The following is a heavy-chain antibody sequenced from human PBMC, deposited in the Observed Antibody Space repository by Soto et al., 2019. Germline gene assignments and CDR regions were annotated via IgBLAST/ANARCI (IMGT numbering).Heavy chain of an antibody. CDR2: IIPMFGTA. V-gene: IGHV1-69*12. CDR1: GGTFSSYA. D-gene: IGHD3-22*01. Sequence: QVQLVQSGAEVKKPGSSVEVSCKTSGGTFSSYAISWVRQAPGQGLEWMGGIIPMFGTANYAQKFQGRVTITADESTSTAYMELSSLRSEDTAVYYCARSRANYYDSRGYYYSTFDYWGQGTLVTVSS. CDR3: ARSRANYYDSRGYYYSTFDY. J-gene: IGHJ4*02.